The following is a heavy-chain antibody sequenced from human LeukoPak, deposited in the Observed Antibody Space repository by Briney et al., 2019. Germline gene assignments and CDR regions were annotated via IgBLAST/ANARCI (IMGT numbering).Heavy chain of an antibody. D-gene: IGHD4-17*01. CDR2: IYSGDST. CDR1: GFTVSNYY. V-gene: IGHV3-66*01. CDR3: ARDYGDGHFDY. J-gene: IGHJ4*02. Sequence: GGSLRLSCSASGFTVSNYYMSWVRQAPGKGLEWVSVIYSGDSTSHADSVRGRFSVSRDNSKNTLYLQTNSLRVEDTAVYYCARDYGDGHFDYWGQGTLVSVSS.